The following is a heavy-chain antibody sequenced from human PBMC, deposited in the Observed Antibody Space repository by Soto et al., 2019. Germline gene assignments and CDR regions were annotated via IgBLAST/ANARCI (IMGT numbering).Heavy chain of an antibody. CDR1: GYTFTSYY. J-gene: IGHJ4*02. CDR2: INPSGGST. CDR3: AAYYYDSSGYYSLDY. V-gene: IGHV1-46*01. Sequence: ASVKVSCKASGYTFTSYYMHWVRQAPGQGLEWMGIINPSGGSTSYAQKFQGRVTMTRDTSTSTVYMELSSLRSEDTAVYYCAAYYYDSSGYYSLDYWGQGTLVTVSS. D-gene: IGHD3-22*01.